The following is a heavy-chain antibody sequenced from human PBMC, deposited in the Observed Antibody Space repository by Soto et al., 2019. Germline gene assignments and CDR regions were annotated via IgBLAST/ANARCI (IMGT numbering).Heavy chain of an antibody. J-gene: IGHJ5*02. CDR2: IYHSGST. D-gene: IGHD3-3*01. V-gene: IGHV4-30-2*01. CDR3: ARGRFLEWYGSWFDP. Sequence: SETLSLTCAVSGGSISSGGYSWSWIRQPPGKGLEWIGYIYHSGSTYYNPSLKSRVTISVDRSKNQFSLKLSSVTAADTAVYYCARGRFLEWYGSWFDPWGQGTLVTVPQ. CDR1: GGSISSGGYS.